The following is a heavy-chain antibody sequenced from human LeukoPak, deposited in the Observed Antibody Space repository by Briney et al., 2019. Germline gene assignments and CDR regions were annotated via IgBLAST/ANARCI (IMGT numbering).Heavy chain of an antibody. CDR2: ISGGGDNI. V-gene: IGHV3-23*01. CDR1: GFTFSSYA. D-gene: IGHD2-8*01. Sequence: GGSLRLSCAASGFTFSSYAMSWVRQAPGKGLEWVSVISGGGDNIYYSDSVKGRFTISRDNSKNTLYLQMNSLRAEDTAVYYCARDLGYCTNGVCHTRFDYWGQGTLVAVSS. CDR3: ARDLGYCTNGVCHTRFDY. J-gene: IGHJ4*02.